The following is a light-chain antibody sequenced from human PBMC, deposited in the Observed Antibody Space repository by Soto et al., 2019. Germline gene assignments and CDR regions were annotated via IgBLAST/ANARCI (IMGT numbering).Light chain of an antibody. CDR2: AAS. CDR1: QSISDN. V-gene: IGKV1-39*01. CDR3: QQSYSFPFT. Sequence: DIQMTQSPSSLSASVGDRVTITCRASQSISDNLNWYQQKPGKAPKLLIYAASSLQRGVPSRFSGSGSGTDFTLTISSLQPEDFATYSCQQSYSFPFTFGPGTKVDIK. J-gene: IGKJ3*01.